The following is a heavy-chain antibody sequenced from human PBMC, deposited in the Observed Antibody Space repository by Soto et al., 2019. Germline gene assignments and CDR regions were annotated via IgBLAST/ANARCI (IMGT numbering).Heavy chain of an antibody. CDR3: ARAPQGYRNAGAPFDP. J-gene: IGHJ5*02. CDR2: IYYSGST. V-gene: IGHV4-31*03. Sequence: TVSEVSSGDRDGHLNMQNQHPGKGLEWIGYIYYSGSTYYNPSLKSRVSISVDTSKNQFSLKLSSVTAADTAVYYCARAPQGYRNAGAPFDPWGQGTLVTVSS. CDR1: EVSSGDRDGH. D-gene: IGHD5-12*01.